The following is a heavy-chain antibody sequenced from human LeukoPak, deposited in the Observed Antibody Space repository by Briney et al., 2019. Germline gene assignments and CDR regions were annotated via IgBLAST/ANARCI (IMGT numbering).Heavy chain of an antibody. Sequence: GESLKISCKGSGYSFTGYRIAWVRQMPGKGLEWMGIIYPADSDTRYSPSFQGQVTMSADKSITTAYLQWSSLKASDTAMYYCARLGAAGDYWGQGTLVTVSS. J-gene: IGHJ4*02. CDR1: GYSFTGYR. D-gene: IGHD6-13*01. CDR3: ARLGAAGDY. CDR2: IYPADSDT. V-gene: IGHV5-51*01.